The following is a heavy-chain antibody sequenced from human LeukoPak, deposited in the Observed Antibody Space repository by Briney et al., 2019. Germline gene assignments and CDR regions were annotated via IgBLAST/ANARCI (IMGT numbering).Heavy chain of an antibody. D-gene: IGHD6-19*01. V-gene: IGHV1-2*02. CDR3: ARDQRIAVAGKEWYYFDY. CDR1: GYTFTGYY. CDR2: INPNSGGT. Sequence: GASVKVSCKVSGYTFTGYYMHWVRQAPGQGLEWMGWINPNSGGTNYAQKFQGRVTMTRDTSISTAYMELSRLRSDDTAVYYCARDQRIAVAGKEWYYFDYWGQGTLVTVSS. J-gene: IGHJ4*02.